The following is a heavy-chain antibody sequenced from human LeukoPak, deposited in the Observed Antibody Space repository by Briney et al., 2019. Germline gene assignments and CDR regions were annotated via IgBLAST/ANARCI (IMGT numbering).Heavy chain of an antibody. CDR3: ARYRMHSSSWYSRRVHLGDY. Sequence: SETLSLTCTVSGGSISSYYWSWIRQPPGKGLEWIGYIYYSGTTNYNPSLKSRVTISVDTSKNQFSLKLSSVTAADTAVYYCARYRMHSSSWYSRRVHLGDYWGQGTLVTVSS. J-gene: IGHJ4*02. CDR2: IYYSGTT. V-gene: IGHV4-59*12. D-gene: IGHD6-13*01. CDR1: GGSISSYY.